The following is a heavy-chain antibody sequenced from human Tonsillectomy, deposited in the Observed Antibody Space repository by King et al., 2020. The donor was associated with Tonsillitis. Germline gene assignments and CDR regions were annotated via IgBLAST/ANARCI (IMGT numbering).Heavy chain of an antibody. CDR2: IFSNDEK. CDR3: ARISAAGWVYYGMDV. V-gene: IGHV2-26*01. J-gene: IGHJ6*02. CDR1: GFSLSSARMG. Sequence: VTLQESGPVLVKPTETLTLTCTVSGFSLSSARMGVSWIRQPPGKALEWLAFIFSNDEKSYSRSLKSRLTISKDTSKNQVVLTMTNVDPVDTATYYCARISAAGWVYYGMDVWGQGTTVTVSS. D-gene: IGHD6-13*01.